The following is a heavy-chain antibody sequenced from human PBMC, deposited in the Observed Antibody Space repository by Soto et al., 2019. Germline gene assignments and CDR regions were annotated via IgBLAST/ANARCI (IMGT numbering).Heavy chain of an antibody. J-gene: IGHJ4*02. D-gene: IGHD5-12*01. CDR1: GFTVSTNY. CDR2: ISNDGSS. V-gene: IGHV3-66*01. Sequence: GGSLRLSCVVSGFTVSTNYMSWVRQAPGKGLEWVSYISNDGSSYYPDSVKGRFTISRDNSKNTLYLQMNSLTAEDTAVYYCARDLRFGYDYWGQGTQGTVSS. CDR3: ARDLRFGYDY.